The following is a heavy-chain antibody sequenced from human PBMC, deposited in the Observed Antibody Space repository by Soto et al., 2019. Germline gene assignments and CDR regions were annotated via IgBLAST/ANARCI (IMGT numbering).Heavy chain of an antibody. V-gene: IGHV3-21*04. CDR2: ISSGSDYI. D-gene: IGHD4-17*01. J-gene: IGHJ3*02. CDR3: AREYRLRHETWIGPQTVAFDI. CDR1: GFTFRSYS. Sequence: GGSLRLSCAASGFTFRSYSMNWVRQAPGKGLEWVSSISSGSDYIFYADSVKGRFTISRDNSKNTVYLQMNSLRAEDTAVYYCAREYRLRHETWIGPQTVAFDIWGHGTMVTVSS.